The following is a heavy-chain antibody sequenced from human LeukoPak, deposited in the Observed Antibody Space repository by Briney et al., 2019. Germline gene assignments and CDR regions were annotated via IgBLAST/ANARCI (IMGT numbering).Heavy chain of an antibody. CDR1: GFTFSSYS. V-gene: IGHV3-21*01. CDR2: ISSSSSYI. CDR3: ARDSLSGYDSSYFDY. Sequence: GGSLRLSCAASGFTFSSYSMNWVRQAPGKGLEWVSSISSSSSYIYYADSVKGRFTISRDNAKNSLYLQMNSLRAEDTAVYYCARDSLSGYDSSYFDYWGQGTLVTVPS. J-gene: IGHJ4*02. D-gene: IGHD5-12*01.